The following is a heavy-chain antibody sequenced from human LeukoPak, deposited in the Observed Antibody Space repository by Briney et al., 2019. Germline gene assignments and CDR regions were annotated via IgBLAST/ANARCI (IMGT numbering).Heavy chain of an antibody. D-gene: IGHD3-22*01. CDR2: IYHSGST. Sequence: PSGTLSLTCAVSGGSISSSNWWSWVRQPPGKGLEWIGEIYHSGSTNYNPSLKSRVTISVDKPKNQFSLKLSSVTAADTAVYYCARVSGSSGYYGFDYWGQGTLVTVSS. CDR1: GGSISSSNW. J-gene: IGHJ4*02. V-gene: IGHV4-4*02. CDR3: ARVSGSSGYYGFDY.